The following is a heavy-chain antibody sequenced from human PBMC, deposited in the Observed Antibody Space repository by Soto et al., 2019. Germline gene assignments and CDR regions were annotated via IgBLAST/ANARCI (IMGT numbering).Heavy chain of an antibody. V-gene: IGHV1-8*01. J-gene: IGHJ6*03. D-gene: IGHD3-16*01. CDR1: GYTFTSYD. CDR3: ARGAPLIGYYYMVF. Sequence: QVQLVQSGAEVKKPGASVKVSCKASGYTFTSYDINWVRQATGQGLEWMGWMNPNSGNTGYAQKFQERVTITRNTSISTAYMELSSLRSEDTAVYYCARGAPLIGYYYMVFWGKGTTVTVSS. CDR2: MNPNSGNT.